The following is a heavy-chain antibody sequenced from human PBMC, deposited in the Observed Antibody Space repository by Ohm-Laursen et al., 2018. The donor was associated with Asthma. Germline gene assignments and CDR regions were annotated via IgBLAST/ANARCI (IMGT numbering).Heavy chain of an antibody. Sequence: ASVKVSCKTSGYSFTDYYINWVRQAPGQGLEWMGRIHPNNGDTTYAQNFRGRVTFTRDTSIRIAYMELTSLSSDDTAVYFRARDLGHISNWYTEYFQYWGQGTLVTVSS. CDR3: ARDLGHISNWYTEYFQY. V-gene: IGHV1-2*06. CDR2: IHPNNGDT. CDR1: GYSFTDYY. D-gene: IGHD6-13*01. J-gene: IGHJ1*01.